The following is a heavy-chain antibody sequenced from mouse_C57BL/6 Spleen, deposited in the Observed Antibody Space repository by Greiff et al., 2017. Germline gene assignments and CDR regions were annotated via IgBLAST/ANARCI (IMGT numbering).Heavy chain of an antibody. D-gene: IGHD4-1*01. CDR2: ISYDGSN. V-gene: IGHV3-6*01. Sequence: EVQLQESGPGLVKPSQSLSLTCSVTGYSITSGYYWNWIRQFPGNKLEWMGYISYDGSNNYNPSLKNRISITRDTSKNQFFLKLNSVTTEDTATYYWARGTGTSRYFDYWGQGTTLTVSS. CDR3: ARGTGTSRYFDY. J-gene: IGHJ2*01. CDR1: GYSITSGYY.